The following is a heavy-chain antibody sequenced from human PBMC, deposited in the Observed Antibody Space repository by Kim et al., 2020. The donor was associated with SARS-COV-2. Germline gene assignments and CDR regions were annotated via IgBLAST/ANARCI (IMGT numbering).Heavy chain of an antibody. CDR2: INAANGYT. Sequence: ASVKVSCTASGYTFSNSAIHWVRQAPGQGLEFMGWINAANGYTKYSQKFQGRFTITRDTSASTVYMELISLRYEDTAVYYCASPPEFGESHLDSWGQGTLVTVSS. D-gene: IGHD3-10*01. CDR3: ASPPEFGESHLDS. CDR1: GYTFSNSA. J-gene: IGHJ4*02. V-gene: IGHV1-3*01.